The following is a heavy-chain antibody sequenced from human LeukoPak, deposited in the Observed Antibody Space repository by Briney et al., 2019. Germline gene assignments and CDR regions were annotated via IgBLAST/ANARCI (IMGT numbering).Heavy chain of an antibody. CDR1: AFRFSSFE. V-gene: IGHV3-48*03. Sequence: PGGSLRLSCVASAFRFSSFEMNWVRQAPGKGREWVSYISSSGSTKYYADSVRGRFTISRDNAKNSLFLEMNSLRPEDTAVYYCARNYVSSYYYYMDVWGKGTTVTVSS. D-gene: IGHD3-10*02. CDR2: ISSSGSTK. CDR3: ARNYVSSYYYYMDV. J-gene: IGHJ6*03.